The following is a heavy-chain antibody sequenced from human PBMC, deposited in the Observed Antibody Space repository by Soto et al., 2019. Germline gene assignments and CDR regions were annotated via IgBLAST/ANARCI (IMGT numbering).Heavy chain of an antibody. CDR3: ARAGIPRGSSWYYYYYGMDV. CDR2: INPNSGGT. V-gene: IGHV1-2*04. Sequence: ASVKVSCKASGYTFTGYYMHWVRQAPGQGLEWMGWINPNSGGTNYAQKFQGWVTMTRDTSISTAYMELSRLRSDDTAVYYCARAGIPRGSSWYYYYYGMDVWGQGTKVTVSS. D-gene: IGHD6-13*01. J-gene: IGHJ6*02. CDR1: GYTFTGYY.